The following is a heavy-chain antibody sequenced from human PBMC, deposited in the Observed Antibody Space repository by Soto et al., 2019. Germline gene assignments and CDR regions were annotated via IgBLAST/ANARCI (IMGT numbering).Heavy chain of an antibody. Sequence: QVQLQESGPGLVKPSGTLSLTCAASSGSIFTTNWWSWVRQSPGRGLQWIGDIYHSGSPKYNPSLKSRVSISIYKSKDRFFLNLTSVTAADTAVYYCARKPDVATAKVGGGYVFDVWGQGTMVTLSS. J-gene: IGHJ3*01. V-gene: IGHV4-4*02. CDR2: IYHSGSP. CDR3: ARKPDVATAKVGGGYVFDV. CDR1: SGSIFTTNW. D-gene: IGHD3-16*01.